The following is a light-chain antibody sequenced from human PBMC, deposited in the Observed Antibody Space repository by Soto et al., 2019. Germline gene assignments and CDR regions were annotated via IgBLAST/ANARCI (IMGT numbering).Light chain of an antibody. Sequence: ELVLTQSPATLSLSPEERVTLSCRASRDVNIHLAWYQQKPGQAPRLLIYGASARATGIPAKFSGSGSGTEFTLTISSLQSEDFAVYYCQQYNKWPRTFGQGTKVDIK. CDR2: GAS. CDR3: QQYNKWPRT. V-gene: IGKV3D-15*01. CDR1: RDVNIH. J-gene: IGKJ1*01.